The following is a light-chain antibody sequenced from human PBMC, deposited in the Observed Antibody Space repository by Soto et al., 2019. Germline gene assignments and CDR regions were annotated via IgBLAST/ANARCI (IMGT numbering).Light chain of an antibody. Sequence: EIVLTQSPGTLSLSPGESATLSCRASQSVSSSSLAWYQQKPGQAPRLLIYGASSRATGIPDRFSGSGSGTDFTLTISRLEPEDFAVYYCQQYGSSPLITFGRGTRLEIK. CDR2: GAS. CDR1: QSVSSSS. J-gene: IGKJ5*01. V-gene: IGKV3-20*01. CDR3: QQYGSSPLIT.